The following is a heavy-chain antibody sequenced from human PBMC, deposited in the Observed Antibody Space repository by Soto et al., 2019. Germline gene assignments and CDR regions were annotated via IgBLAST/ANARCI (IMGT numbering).Heavy chain of an antibody. CDR1: GFTFDDYT. CDR2: ISWYSGSI. V-gene: IGHV3-9*01. J-gene: IGHJ6*02. Sequence: EVQLVESGGGLVQPGRSLRLSCAASGFTFDDYTMHWVRQAPGKGLEWVSGISWYSGSIGYADSVKGRFTISRDKAKNSLYLQMNSLRAEDTALYYCALSNGMDVWGQGTTVTVSS. CDR3: ALSNGMDV.